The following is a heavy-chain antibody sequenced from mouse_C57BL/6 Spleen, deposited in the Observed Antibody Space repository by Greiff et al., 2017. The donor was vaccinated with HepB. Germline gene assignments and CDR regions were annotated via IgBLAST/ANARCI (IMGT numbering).Heavy chain of an antibody. J-gene: IGHJ3*01. CDR2: ISGGGGNT. D-gene: IGHD1-1*02. CDR1: GFTFSSYT. Sequence: EVQLVESGGGLVKPGGSLKLSCAASGFTFSSYTMSWVRQTPEKRLEWVATISGGGGNTYYPDSVKGRFTISRDNAKNTLYLQMSSLRSEDTALYYCARHLYGAFAYWGQGTLVTVSA. CDR3: ARHLYGAFAY. V-gene: IGHV5-9*01.